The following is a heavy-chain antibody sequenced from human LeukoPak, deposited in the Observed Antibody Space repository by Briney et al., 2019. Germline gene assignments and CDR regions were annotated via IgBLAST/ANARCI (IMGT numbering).Heavy chain of an antibody. Sequence: ASVKVSCKASGYIYTGYYMHWVGQAAGQGVEWMGCINPKSGGTKYAQKFQGGVTMTRDTSISPAYMELSRLRSDDTAVYYCARATYYYDSRGYSSWGQGTLVTVSS. V-gene: IGHV1-2*02. CDR2: INPKSGGT. CDR3: ARATYYYDSRGYSS. J-gene: IGHJ4*02. CDR1: GYIYTGYY. D-gene: IGHD3-22*01.